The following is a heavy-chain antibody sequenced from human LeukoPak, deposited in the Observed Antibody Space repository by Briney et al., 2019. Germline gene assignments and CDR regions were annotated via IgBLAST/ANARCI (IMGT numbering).Heavy chain of an antibody. CDR2: ISSSNGDI. CDR3: VRDADGGNSWFDS. Sequence: GGSLRLSCAASGFVFSTHSMNWVRPAPGKGLEWVSWISSSNGDIYYADSVRGRFTISRDDAKKPLYLQMNSLSAEDTAVYYCVRDADGGNSWFDSWGQGALVTVSS. CDR1: GFVFSTHS. V-gene: IGHV3-21*01. D-gene: IGHD4-23*01. J-gene: IGHJ5*01.